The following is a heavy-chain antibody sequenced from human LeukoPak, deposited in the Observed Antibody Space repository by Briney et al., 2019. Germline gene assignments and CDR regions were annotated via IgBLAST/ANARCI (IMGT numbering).Heavy chain of an antibody. CDR1: GGSISSYY. V-gene: IGHV4-59*01. CDR3: ATATLYCSGGSCYPDYFDY. D-gene: IGHD2-15*01. CDR2: IYYSRST. Sequence: SETLSLTCTVSGGSISSYYWSWIRQPPGKGLEWIGYIYYSRSTKYNPSLKSRATISGDTPKNQFSLKLSSVTAADTAVYYCATATLYCSGGSCYPDYFDYWGQGTLVTVSS. J-gene: IGHJ4*02.